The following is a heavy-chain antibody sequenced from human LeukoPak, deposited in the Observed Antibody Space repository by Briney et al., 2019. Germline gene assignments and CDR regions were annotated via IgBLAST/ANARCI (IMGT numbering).Heavy chain of an antibody. CDR2: IKHNGGEK. CDR3: AKDGPYCGGITCYFRYFDL. CDR1: GFTFTDYF. D-gene: IGHD2-21*01. J-gene: IGHJ2*01. V-gene: IGHV3-7*01. Sequence: PGGSLRLSCVASGFTFTDYFMSWVRQAPGKGLEWVASIKHNGGEKYYVDSVKGRFTISRDNSKNTLHLQMNSLRPDDTAVYYCAKDGPYCGGITCYFRYFDLWGRGTLVTVSS.